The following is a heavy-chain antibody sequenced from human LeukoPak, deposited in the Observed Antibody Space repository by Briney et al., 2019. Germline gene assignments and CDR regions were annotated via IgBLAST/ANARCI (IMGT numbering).Heavy chain of an antibody. D-gene: IGHD6-19*01. CDR2: IIPIFGTA. J-gene: IGHJ4*02. CDR3: ARDLPGYSSGWYPFDY. V-gene: IGHV1-69*06. Sequence: GASVKVSCKASGGTFSSYAISWVRQAPGQGLEWMGGIIPIFGTANYAQKFQGRVTITADKSTSTAYMELRSLRSDDTAVYYCARDLPGYSSGWYPFDYWGQGTLVTVSS. CDR1: GGTFSSYA.